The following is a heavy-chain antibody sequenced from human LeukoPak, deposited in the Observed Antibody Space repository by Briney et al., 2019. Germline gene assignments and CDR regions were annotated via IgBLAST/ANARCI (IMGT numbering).Heavy chain of an antibody. V-gene: IGHV1-69*13. CDR3: ARESYGDYPNSNYYYMDV. Sequence: GASVKVSCKASGGTFSSYAISWVRQAPGQGLEWMGGIIPIFGTANYAQKFQGRVTITADESTSTAYMELSSLRSEDTAVYYCARESYGDYPNSNYYYMDVWGKGTTVTISS. CDR2: IIPIFGTA. D-gene: IGHD4-17*01. CDR1: GGTFSSYA. J-gene: IGHJ6*03.